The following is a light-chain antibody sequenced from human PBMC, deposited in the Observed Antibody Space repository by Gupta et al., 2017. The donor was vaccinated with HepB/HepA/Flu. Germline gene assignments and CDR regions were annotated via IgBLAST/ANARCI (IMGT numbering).Light chain of an antibody. CDR2: QDS. Sequence: YELTQPPSVSVSPGQTASITCSGDKLGDKYACWYQQKPGQSPVLVIYQDSKRPSGIPERFSGSNSGNTATLTISGTQAMDEADYYCQAWDSSTAVFGGGTKLTVL. V-gene: IGLV3-1*01. J-gene: IGLJ2*01. CDR3: QAWDSSTAV. CDR1: KLGDKY.